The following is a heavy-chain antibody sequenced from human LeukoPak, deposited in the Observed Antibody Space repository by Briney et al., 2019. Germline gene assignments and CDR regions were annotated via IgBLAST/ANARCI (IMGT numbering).Heavy chain of an antibody. D-gene: IGHD2-8*02. V-gene: IGHV3-53*01. CDR2: IYSGGMT. Sequence: GGSLRLSCAASGFTVSNNYMSWVRQPPGRGLAWVSVIYSGGMTYYADSVKGRFTISRDNSKNTLYLQMNSLRAEDTAVYYCARESGVSRKGLYYYYYMDVWGKGTTVTVSS. CDR3: ARESGVSRKGLYYYYYMDV. J-gene: IGHJ6*03. CDR1: GFTVSNNY.